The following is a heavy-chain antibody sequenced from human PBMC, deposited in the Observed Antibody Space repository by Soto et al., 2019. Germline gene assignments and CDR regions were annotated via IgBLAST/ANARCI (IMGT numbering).Heavy chain of an antibody. D-gene: IGHD3-10*01. CDR2: IIPIFGSA. J-gene: IGHJ4*02. CDR1: GGSFSTYA. CDR3: ASRACYRFGYFEY. Sequence: QVQLVQSGAEVGKPGSSVKVPCKASGGSFSTYALSWVRQAPGQGLEWMGGIIPIFGSAKYAQKFQGRVRITADEYTSTAYMKLSSLSSEDTAVDYCASRACYRFGYFEYWVQGTLDNVSS. V-gene: IGHV1-69*01.